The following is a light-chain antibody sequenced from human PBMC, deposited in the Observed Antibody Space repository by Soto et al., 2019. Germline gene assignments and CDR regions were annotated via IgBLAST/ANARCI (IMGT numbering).Light chain of an antibody. CDR3: QQYGSSSWT. Sequence: EIVLTQFPGTLSLSPGERATLSCRASQSVCSSWLACYQQGLVQPPNLLIFGASHRAPDLPDRCGGSGAGKYFTLTISRLEPEDFAVYYCQQYGSSSWTFGQGAKVDIK. CDR2: GAS. CDR1: QSVCSSW. J-gene: IGKJ1*01. V-gene: IGKV3-20*01.